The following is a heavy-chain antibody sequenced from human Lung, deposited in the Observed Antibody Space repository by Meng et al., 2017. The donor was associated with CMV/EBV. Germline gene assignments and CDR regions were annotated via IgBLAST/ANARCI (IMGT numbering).Heavy chain of an antibody. CDR1: GGYY. J-gene: IGHJ5*02. Sequence: GGYYWSWIRQPPGKGLEWIGYIYYSGSTYYNPSLKSRVTISVDTSKNQFSLKLSSVTAADTAVYYCARSGRSYCSSTSCSSGWFDPWGQGTLVTVSS. D-gene: IGHD2-2*01. CDR3: ARSGRSYCSSTSCSSGWFDP. V-gene: IGHV4-31*02. CDR2: IYYSGST.